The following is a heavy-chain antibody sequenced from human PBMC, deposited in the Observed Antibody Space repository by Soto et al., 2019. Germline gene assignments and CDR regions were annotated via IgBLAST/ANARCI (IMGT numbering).Heavy chain of an antibody. CDR2: IYYSGGT. CDR1: GGSISSGDYY. D-gene: IGHD2-15*01. CDR3: ARLVQLLQGRWFDP. V-gene: IGHV4-30-4*01. Sequence: TLSHTCTITGGSISSGDYYWSWIRQPPGKGLEWIGYIYYSGGTYYNPSLKSRVTISVDTSKNQFSLKLSSVTAADTAVYYCARLVQLLQGRWFDPWGQGTLVTVSS. J-gene: IGHJ5*02.